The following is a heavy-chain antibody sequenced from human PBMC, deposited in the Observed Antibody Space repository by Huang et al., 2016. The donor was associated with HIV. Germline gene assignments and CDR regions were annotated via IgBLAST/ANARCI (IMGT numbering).Heavy chain of an antibody. Sequence: QVQLQQWGAGLLKPSETLSLTCAVYGGSFSGYYGRWIRQPPGKGLEWIGEINHSGSTNYNPSLKSRVTISVDTSKNQFSLKLSSVTAADTAVYYCARGTAMVDYWGQGTLVTVSS. CDR1: GGSFSGYY. D-gene: IGHD5-18*01. V-gene: IGHV4-34*01. CDR3: ARGTAMVDY. J-gene: IGHJ4*02. CDR2: INHSGST.